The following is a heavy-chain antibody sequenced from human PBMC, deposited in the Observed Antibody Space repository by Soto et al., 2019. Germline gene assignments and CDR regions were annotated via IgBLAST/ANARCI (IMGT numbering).Heavy chain of an antibody. CDR3: ARAHPYSSSWYLWFDY. D-gene: IGHD6-13*01. Sequence: SETLSLTCTVSGGSISSYYWSWIRQPPGKGLEWIGYMYNTGSTVYNPSLKSRVTISLDTSKNQFSLKLNSVTAADTAVYYCARAHPYSSSWYLWFDYWGQGTQVTVSS. J-gene: IGHJ4*02. V-gene: IGHV4-59*01. CDR2: MYNTGST. CDR1: GGSISSYY.